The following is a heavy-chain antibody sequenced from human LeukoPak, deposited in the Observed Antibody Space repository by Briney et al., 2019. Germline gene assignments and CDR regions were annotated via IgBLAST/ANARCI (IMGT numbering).Heavy chain of an antibody. Sequence: GGSLRLSCAASGFTFSSYGMCWVRQAPGKGLEWVSGISGSGDSAYYADSVKGRFTISRDNSKNTLYLQMNSLRAEDTAVYYCAKSRPRYRNFDYWGQGTLVTVSS. V-gene: IGHV3-23*01. CDR3: AKSRPRYRNFDY. J-gene: IGHJ4*02. CDR1: GFTFSSYG. CDR2: ISGSGDSA. D-gene: IGHD4-11*01.